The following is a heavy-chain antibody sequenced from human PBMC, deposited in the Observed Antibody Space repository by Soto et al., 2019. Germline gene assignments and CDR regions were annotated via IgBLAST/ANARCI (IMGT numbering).Heavy chain of an antibody. CDR3: ARLRHWGSGRYYYYGLDV. CDR1: GGPISSSDYY. V-gene: IGHV4-39*01. D-gene: IGHD7-27*01. J-gene: IGHJ6*02. Sequence: SETLSLTCTVSGGPISSSDYYWGWIRQPPGKGLEWIASIYSDGSTYYNPSLTSQFTISADTSKSRFSLNLTSVTAADTAVYYCARLRHWGSGRYYYYGLDVWGQGTTVTVSS. CDR2: IYSDGST.